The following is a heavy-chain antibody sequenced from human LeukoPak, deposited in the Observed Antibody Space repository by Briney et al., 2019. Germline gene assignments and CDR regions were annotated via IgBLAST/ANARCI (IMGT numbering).Heavy chain of an antibody. CDR3: ARGDSGCYRLPLDAFDI. Sequence: GASVKVSCKASGGTFSSYAISWVRQAPGQGLEWMGGIIPIFGTANYAQKFQGRVTITADESTSTAYMELSSLRSEDTAVYYCARGDSGCYRLPLDAFDIWGQGTMVSVSS. V-gene: IGHV1-69*13. CDR2: IIPIFGTA. J-gene: IGHJ3*02. CDR1: GGTFSSYA. D-gene: IGHD1-26*01.